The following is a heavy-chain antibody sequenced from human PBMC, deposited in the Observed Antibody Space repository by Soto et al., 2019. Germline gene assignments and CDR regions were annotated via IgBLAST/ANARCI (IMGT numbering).Heavy chain of an antibody. D-gene: IGHD2-21*01. CDR3: TRVKLCGSAGCNRVLDV. CDR1: GFTFSDHY. CDR2: VKNKANSYTT. J-gene: IGHJ6*04. Sequence: TGGSLRLSCAASGFTFSDHYMDWVRQAPGEGLEWVGRVKNKANSYTTEYAASVEGRFTISRDDSRNSLFLQMNGLKTEDTAVYYCTRVKLCGSAGCNRVLDVWGKGTTVTVSS. V-gene: IGHV3-72*01.